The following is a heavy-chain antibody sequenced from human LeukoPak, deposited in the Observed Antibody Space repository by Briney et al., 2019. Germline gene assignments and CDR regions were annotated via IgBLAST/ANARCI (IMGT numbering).Heavy chain of an antibody. J-gene: IGHJ4*02. V-gene: IGHV3-30*03. CDR1: GFTFSNYG. CDR3: AHLGAVA. CDR2: ISYDGSNK. Sequence: RRSPRLSCAASGFTFSNYGMHWVRQAPGKGLEWVAVISYDGSNKYYTDSVKGRFTISRDNSNNTLYLQMNSLRPVDTAVYYCAHLGAVAGGQGTMDTVSS. D-gene: IGHD3-16*01.